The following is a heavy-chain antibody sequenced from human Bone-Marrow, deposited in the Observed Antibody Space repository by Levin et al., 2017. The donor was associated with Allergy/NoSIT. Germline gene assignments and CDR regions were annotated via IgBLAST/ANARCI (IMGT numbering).Heavy chain of an antibody. Sequence: SQTLSLTCTVSGDSIGSSSHYWSWIRHHPGKGLEWIGYIFYTGSTFYNLSLKSRLHLSIDTSQNQPSLRLSSVTAADTAVYYCARDLRAGGPFDVWGQGTMVTVSS. D-gene: IGHD5/OR15-5a*01. CDR3: ARDLRAGGPFDV. V-gene: IGHV4-31*02. CDR2: IFYTGST. CDR1: GDSIGSSSHY. J-gene: IGHJ3*01.